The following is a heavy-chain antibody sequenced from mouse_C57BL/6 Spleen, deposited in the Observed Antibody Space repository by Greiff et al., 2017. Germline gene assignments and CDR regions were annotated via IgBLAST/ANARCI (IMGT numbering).Heavy chain of an antibody. V-gene: IGHV14-1*01. CDR3: TTTVITTVVDAY. J-gene: IGHJ2*01. D-gene: IGHD1-1*01. CDR2: IDPEDGDT. Sequence: VQLQQSGAELVRPGASVKLSCTASGFNIKDYYMHWVKQRPEQGLEWIGRIDPEDGDTEYAPKFQGKATMTADTSSNTAYLQLSSLTSEDTAVYYCTTTVITTVVDAYWGQGTTLTVSS. CDR1: GFNIKDYY.